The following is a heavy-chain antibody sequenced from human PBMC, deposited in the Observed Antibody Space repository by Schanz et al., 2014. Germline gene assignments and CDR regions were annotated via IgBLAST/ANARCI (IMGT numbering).Heavy chain of an antibody. D-gene: IGHD3-9*01. CDR3: AKLMHYDVLTVTEN. J-gene: IGHJ4*02. CDR2: LRGSGSST. V-gene: IGHV3-23*04. Sequence: VQLVESGGGVVQPGGSLRLSCEASGFTFSSYAFHWVRQAPGRGLEWVSALRGSGSSTYYAVSVKGRFTISRDNSKNTLYLQMNSLRAEGSAVYCSAKLMHYDVLTVTENWGQGTLVTVSS. CDR1: GFTFSSYA.